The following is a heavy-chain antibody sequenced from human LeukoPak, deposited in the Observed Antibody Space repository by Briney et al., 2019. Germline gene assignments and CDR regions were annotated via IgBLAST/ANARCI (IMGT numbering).Heavy chain of an antibody. J-gene: IGHJ4*02. CDR1: GFTFGDYA. Sequence: GGSLRLSCTASGFTFGDYAMSWVRQAPGKGLEWVGFIRSKTYGETTEYAASVKGSFTISRDDSKSIVYLQMNSLKTEDTGVYYCTRDHDFWSGYPSSFFDYWGQGTLVTVPS. CDR3: TRDHDFWSGYPSSFFDY. V-gene: IGHV3-49*04. D-gene: IGHD3-3*01. CDR2: IRSKTYGETT.